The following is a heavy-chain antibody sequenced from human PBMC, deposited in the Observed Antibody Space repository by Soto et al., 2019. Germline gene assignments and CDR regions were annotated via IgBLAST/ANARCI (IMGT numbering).Heavy chain of an antibody. J-gene: IGHJ4*02. CDR3: ARHLAVATDRSIDY. CDR2: IYYSGRT. CDR1: GGSISSGGYY. V-gene: IGHV4-39*01. D-gene: IGHD6-19*01. Sequence: SETLSLTCAVSGGSISSGGYYWNWIRQHPGKGLEWIGYIYYSGRTYYNPSLKSRVTISVDTSKSQFSLKLSSVTAADTAVYFCARHLAVATDRSIDYWGQGTLVTVSS.